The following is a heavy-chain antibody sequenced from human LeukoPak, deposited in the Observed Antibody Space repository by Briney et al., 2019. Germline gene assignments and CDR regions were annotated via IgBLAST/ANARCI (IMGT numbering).Heavy chain of an antibody. CDR1: GGSIGRYF. V-gene: IGHV4-59*01. CDR3: ARGDGSGWSGGRNFPH. Sequence: SETLSLTCNVSGGSIGRYFWSWLRQPPGKTREGIGYIYYGATTTYNPSFKSRVTISVDTPKNQVSLKLKSVTAADTAFYYCARGDGSGWSGGRNFPHWGQGTLVTVSS. D-gene: IGHD6-19*01. J-gene: IGHJ1*01. CDR2: IYYGATT.